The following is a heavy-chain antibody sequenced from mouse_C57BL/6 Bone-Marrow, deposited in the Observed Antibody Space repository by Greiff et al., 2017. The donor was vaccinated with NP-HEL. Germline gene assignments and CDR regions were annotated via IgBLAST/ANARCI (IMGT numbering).Heavy chain of an antibody. CDR1: GFSLTSYG. CDR2: IWRGGST. J-gene: IGHJ4*01. CDR3: AKRAILYYYAMDY. V-gene: IGHV2-5*01. Sequence: VKLVESGPGLVQPSQSLSITCTVSGFSLTSYGVHWVRQSPGKGLEWLGVIWRGGSTDYNAAFMSRLSISKANSKRQVFFKMKRLQAVDTAIYNCAKRAILYYYAMDYWGQGTSVTVSS.